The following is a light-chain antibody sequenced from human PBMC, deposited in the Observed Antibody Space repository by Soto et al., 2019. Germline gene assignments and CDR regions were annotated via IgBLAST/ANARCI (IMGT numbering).Light chain of an antibody. CDR1: QSVSSSY. V-gene: IGKV3-20*01. Sequence: EIVLTQSPGTLSLSPGERATLSCRASQSVSSSYLAWYQQKPGQAPRLLIYGASSRATGIPDRFSGSGSGTDFTLTISRLEPEDFAVYYCQKYGSSTPGYTFGQGTKLEIK. CDR3: QKYGSSTPGYT. J-gene: IGKJ2*01. CDR2: GAS.